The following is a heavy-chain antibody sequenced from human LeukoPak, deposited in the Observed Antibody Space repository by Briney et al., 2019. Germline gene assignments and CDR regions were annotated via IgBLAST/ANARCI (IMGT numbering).Heavy chain of an antibody. CDR3: ARRGFGLPCDY. CDR2: INPSGGST. J-gene: IGHJ4*02. V-gene: IGHV1-46*01. D-gene: IGHD3/OR15-3a*01. CDR1: GYTFTSYY. Sequence: ASVKVSCKASGYTFTSYYMHWVRQAPGQGLEWMGIINPSGGSTSYTQKFQGRITMTRNTSISTVYMELSSLRSEDTAVYYCARRGFGLPCDYWGQGTLVTVSS.